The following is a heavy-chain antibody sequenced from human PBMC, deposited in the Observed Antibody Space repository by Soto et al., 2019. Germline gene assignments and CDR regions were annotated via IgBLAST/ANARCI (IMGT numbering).Heavy chain of an antibody. CDR3: ARVPFQYYYDSSGYYPPIKYNWFDP. V-gene: IGHV4-34*01. CDR2: INHSGST. Sequence: QVQLQQWGAGLLKPSETLSLTCAVYGGSFSGYYWSWIRQPPGKGLEWIGEINHSGSTNYNPSLKSRVTISVDTSKNHFSLKLSSVTAADTAVYYCARVPFQYYYDSSGYYPPIKYNWFDPWGQGTLVTVSS. CDR1: GGSFSGYY. D-gene: IGHD3-22*01. J-gene: IGHJ5*02.